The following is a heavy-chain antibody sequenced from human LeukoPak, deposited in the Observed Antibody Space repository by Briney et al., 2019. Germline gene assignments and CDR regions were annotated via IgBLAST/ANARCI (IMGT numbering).Heavy chain of an antibody. J-gene: IGHJ4*02. CDR1: AGSSSGYY. CDR2: INHSGST. Sequence: PSETLSLTCAVYAGSSSGYYWSWIRQPPGKGLEWIGEINHSGSTNYNPSLKSRVTISVDTSKNQFSLKLSSVTAADTAVYYCARGRHYYDSSGLIDYWGQGTLVTVSS. D-gene: IGHD3-22*01. CDR3: ARGRHYYDSSGLIDY. V-gene: IGHV4-34*01.